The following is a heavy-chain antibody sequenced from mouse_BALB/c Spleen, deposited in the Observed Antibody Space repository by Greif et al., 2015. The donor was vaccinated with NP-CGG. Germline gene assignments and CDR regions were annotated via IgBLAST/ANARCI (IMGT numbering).Heavy chain of an antibody. CDR1: GFSLTSYG. J-gene: IGHJ2*02. CDR3: ARAGTDFDD. D-gene: IGHD4-1*01. CDR2: IWGGGST. Sequence: VKLVESGPGLVAPSQSLSITCTVSGFSLTSYGVHWVRQPPGKGLEWLGVIWGGGSTNYNSALMSRLSISKDNSKSXVFLKMNRLQTDDTAMDYCARAGTDFDDWGQGTSLTVSS. V-gene: IGHV2-9*02.